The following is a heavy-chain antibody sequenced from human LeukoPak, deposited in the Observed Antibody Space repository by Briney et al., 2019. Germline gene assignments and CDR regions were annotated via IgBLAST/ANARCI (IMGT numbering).Heavy chain of an antibody. CDR3: ARGLRYSSSFYYYYMDV. D-gene: IGHD6-6*01. V-gene: IGHV4-34*01. CDR1: GGSFSGYY. J-gene: IGHJ6*03. CDR2: INHRGST. Sequence: PSETLSLTCAVYGGSFSGYYWSWIRQPPEKGLEWIGEINHRGSTNYNPSLKSRVTISVDTSKNQFSLKLSSVTAADTAVYYCARGLRYSSSFYYYYMDVWGKGTTVTVSS.